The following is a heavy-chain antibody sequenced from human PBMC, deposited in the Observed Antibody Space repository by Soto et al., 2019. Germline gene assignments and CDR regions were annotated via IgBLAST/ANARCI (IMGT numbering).Heavy chain of an antibody. CDR1: GFTFSSYG. J-gene: IGHJ6*02. CDR2: ISYDGSNK. CDR3: AKDPRDCTNGVCSYDWDEYYYYGMDF. Sequence: QVQLVESGGGVVQPGRSLRLSCAASGFTFSSYGMHWVRQAPGKGLEWVAVISYDGSNKYYADSVKGRFTISRDNSKNTLYLQMNSLRAEDTAVYYCAKDPRDCTNGVCSYDWDEYYYYGMDFWGQGTTVTVSS. V-gene: IGHV3-30*18. D-gene: IGHD2-8*01.